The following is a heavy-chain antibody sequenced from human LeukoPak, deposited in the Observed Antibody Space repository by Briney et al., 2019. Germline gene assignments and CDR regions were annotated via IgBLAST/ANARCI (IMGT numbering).Heavy chain of an antibody. CDR3: ARDAVLDYGDLDAFDI. D-gene: IGHD4-17*01. J-gene: IGHJ3*02. CDR2: IIPIFGTA. V-gene: IGHV1-69*13. CDR1: GGTFSSYA. Sequence: SVKVSCKASGGTFSSYAISWVRQAPGQGLEWMGGIIPIFGTANYAQKFQGRVTITADESTSTAYMELSSLRSEDTAVYYCARDAVLDYGDLDAFDIWGQGTMVTVSS.